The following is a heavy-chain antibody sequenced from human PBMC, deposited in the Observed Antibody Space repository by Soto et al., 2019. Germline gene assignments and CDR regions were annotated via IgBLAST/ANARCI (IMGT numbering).Heavy chain of an antibody. D-gene: IGHD4-17*01. Sequence: QITLRESGPTLVKPTQTLTLTCTFSGFSVNITVEGLGWIRQPPGKALEWLAVIYWDDDKRYSPSLKTRLTITKDTSKNQVVLTMTNMAPVDTATYYCAHRLDQAYGDYPDAFDVWGQGTTVTVSS. V-gene: IGHV2-5*02. CDR1: GFSVNITVEG. CDR2: IYWDDDK. J-gene: IGHJ3*01. CDR3: AHRLDQAYGDYPDAFDV.